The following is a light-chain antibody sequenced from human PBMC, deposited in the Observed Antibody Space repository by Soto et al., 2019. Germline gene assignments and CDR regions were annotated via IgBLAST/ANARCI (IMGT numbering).Light chain of an antibody. CDR1: SSDVGGYNY. J-gene: IGLJ2*01. CDR2: EVS. V-gene: IGLV2-14*01. Sequence: QSALTQPASVSGSPGQSITISCTGTSSDVGGYNYVSWYQQHPDKAPKLIIYEVSHRPSGVSYRFSGSKSGNTASLTISGLQAEDEADYYCSSYTSSSTLVFGGGTKVTVL. CDR3: SSYTSSSTLV.